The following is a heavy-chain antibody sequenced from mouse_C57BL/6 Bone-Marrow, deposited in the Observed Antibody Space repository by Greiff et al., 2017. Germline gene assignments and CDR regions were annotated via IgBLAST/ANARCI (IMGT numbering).Heavy chain of an antibody. J-gene: IGHJ2*01. CDR3: AKRRPRDY. CDR1: GYTFTGYG. V-gene: IGHV1-81*01. Sequence: VQLQESGAELVRPGASVKLSCKASGYTFTGYGIRWVKQRTGQGLEWIGEIYPRSGDTYYNEKFKGKATLTADKSSSTAYMELRSLTSEDSAVCFCAKRRPRDYWGQGTTLTVSS. CDR2: IYPRSGDT.